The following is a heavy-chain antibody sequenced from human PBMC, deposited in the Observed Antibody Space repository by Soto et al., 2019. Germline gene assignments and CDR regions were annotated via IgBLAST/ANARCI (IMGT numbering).Heavy chain of an antibody. CDR2: INAGNGNT. V-gene: IGHV1-3*01. Sequence: QVQLVQSGAEVKKPGASVKVSCKASGYTFTSYAMHWVRQAPGQRLEWMGWINAGNGNTKYSQKFQGRVSITRDTSASTAYMELSSLRSEDTAVYYCARGPNPYYFDYWGQGTLVTVSS. CDR3: ARGPNPYYFDY. CDR1: GYTFTSYA. J-gene: IGHJ4*02.